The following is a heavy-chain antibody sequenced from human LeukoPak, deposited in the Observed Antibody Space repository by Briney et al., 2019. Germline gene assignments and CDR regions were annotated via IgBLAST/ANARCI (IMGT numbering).Heavy chain of an antibody. J-gene: IGHJ4*02. CDR1: GSPFSSHT. Sequence: GPLSSSCAAPGSPFSSHTRGWVRQAPGKGRGWVSDIRGRAGTTYSAHSLKSRFTISRDNSKNTLCLQMNSLRAEDTAVYYCAKDTYSSSWYGYWGQRTLVTVSP. CDR2: IRGRAGTT. D-gene: IGHD6-13*01. CDR3: AKDTYSSSWYGY. V-gene: IGHV3-23*01.